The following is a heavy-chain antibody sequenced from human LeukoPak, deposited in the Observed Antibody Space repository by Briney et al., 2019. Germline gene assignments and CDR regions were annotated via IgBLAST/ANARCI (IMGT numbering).Heavy chain of an antibody. CDR2: IYPGDSDT. D-gene: IGHD6-13*01. Sequence: GESLKIPCKGSGYSFTSYWIGWVRQMPGKGLEWMGIIYPGDSDTRYSPSFQGQVTISADKSISTAYLQWSSLKASDTAMYYCARHSGIAAQLVGGFDYWGQGTLVTVSS. CDR3: ARHSGIAAQLVGGFDY. CDR1: GYSFTSYW. V-gene: IGHV5-51*01. J-gene: IGHJ4*02.